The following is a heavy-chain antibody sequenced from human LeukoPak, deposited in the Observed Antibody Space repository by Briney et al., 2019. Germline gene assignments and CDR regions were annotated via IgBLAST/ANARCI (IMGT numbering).Heavy chain of an antibody. CDR2: IYTSGST. CDR3: ARAHYGDYYFDY. Sequence: SETLSLTCAVYGGSFSGYYWSWIRQPAGKGLEWIGRIYTSGSTNYNPSLKSRVTISVDTSKNQFSLKLSSVTAADTAVYYCARAHYGDYYFDYWGQGTLVTVSS. V-gene: IGHV4-59*10. CDR1: GGSFSGYY. J-gene: IGHJ4*02. D-gene: IGHD4-17*01.